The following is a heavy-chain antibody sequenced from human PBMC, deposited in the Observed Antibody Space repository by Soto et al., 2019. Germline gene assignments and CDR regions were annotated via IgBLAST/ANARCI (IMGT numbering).Heavy chain of an antibody. J-gene: IGHJ4*02. Sequence: PVGSLRLSCAASGFSFSTYGMHWVRQAPGKGLECVAVIWFDGSNKQYADSVKGRFTISRDNSKNTLYLQMNSLIVEDTAVCYCARDNSDSGGYYYFDYCGQRTLVTVSS. D-gene: IGHD3-22*01. CDR2: IWFDGSNK. V-gene: IGHV3-33*01. CDR3: ARDNSDSGGYYYFDY. CDR1: GFSFSTYG.